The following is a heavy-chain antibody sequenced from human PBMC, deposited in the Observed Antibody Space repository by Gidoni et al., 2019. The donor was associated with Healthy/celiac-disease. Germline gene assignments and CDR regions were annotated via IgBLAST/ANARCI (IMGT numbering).Heavy chain of an antibody. Sequence: EAQLLESWRALVQFGGSLTLSSASSGFTFSSYALSCVRQAPGKGLEWVSNIRGNSASTYYADSVEGRCTISRDNSQNTLYLHMNSLRAEDTALYYCAQGGGYFDYWGQGTLVTVSS. V-gene: IGHV3-23*01. CDR1: GFTFSSYA. D-gene: IGHD3-10*01. J-gene: IGHJ4*02. CDR3: AQGGGYFDY. CDR2: IRGNSAST.